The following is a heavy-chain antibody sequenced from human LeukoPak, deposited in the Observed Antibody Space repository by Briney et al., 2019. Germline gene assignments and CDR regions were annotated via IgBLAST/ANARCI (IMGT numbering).Heavy chain of an antibody. Sequence: PSQTLSLTCTVSGGSISSGSYYWSWIRQPAGKGLEWIGRIYTSGSTNYNPSLKSRVTISVDTSKNQFSLKLSSVTAADTAVYYCARTGASSGCPPPGCYFDYWGQGTLVTVSP. CDR1: GGSISSGSYY. D-gene: IGHD6-19*01. J-gene: IGHJ4*02. CDR3: ARTGASSGCPPPGCYFDY. CDR2: IYTSGST. V-gene: IGHV4-61*02.